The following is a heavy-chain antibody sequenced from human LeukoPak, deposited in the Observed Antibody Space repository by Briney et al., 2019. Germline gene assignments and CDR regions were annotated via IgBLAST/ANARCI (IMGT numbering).Heavy chain of an antibody. D-gene: IGHD3-3*01. CDR3: AKDGLIFGVVTIGY. V-gene: IGHV3-23*01. Sequence: GGSLRLSCAASGFTFSSYGMSWVRQAPGKGLEWVSSISGSGGNVYYAGSVRGRFTISRDNSKNTVYLQMNSLRAEDTAVYYCAKDGLIFGVVTIGYWGQGTLVTVSS. CDR1: GFTFSSYG. CDR2: ISGSGGNV. J-gene: IGHJ4*02.